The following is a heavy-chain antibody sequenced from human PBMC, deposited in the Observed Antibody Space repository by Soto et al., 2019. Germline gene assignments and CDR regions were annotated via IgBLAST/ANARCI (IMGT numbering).Heavy chain of an antibody. Sequence: ASVKVCCKASGYTFTGYYMHWVRQAPGQGLEWMGWINPNSGGTNYAQKFQGWVTMTRDTSISTAYMELRSLRSDDTAVYYCARVFGRSSRGGWFDPWGQGTLVTVSS. CDR3: ARVFGRSSRGGWFDP. V-gene: IGHV1-2*04. CDR1: GYTFTGYY. J-gene: IGHJ5*02. CDR2: INPNSGGT. D-gene: IGHD6-6*01.